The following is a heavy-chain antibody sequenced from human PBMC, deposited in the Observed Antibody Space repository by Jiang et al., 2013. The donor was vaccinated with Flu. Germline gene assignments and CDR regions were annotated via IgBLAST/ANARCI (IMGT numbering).Heavy chain of an antibody. CDR2: IYPGDSDT. Sequence: IIYPGDSDTRYSPSFQGQVTISADKSISTAYLQWSSLKASDTAMYYCARQKSHDYDSSGYYSNFDYWGQGTLVTVSS. J-gene: IGHJ4*02. D-gene: IGHD3-22*01. V-gene: IGHV5-51*01. CDR3: ARQKSHDYDSSGYYSNFDY.